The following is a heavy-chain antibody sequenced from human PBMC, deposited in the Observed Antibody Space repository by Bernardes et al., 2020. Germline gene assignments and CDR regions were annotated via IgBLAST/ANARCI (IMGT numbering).Heavy chain of an antibody. CDR1: GYSFTSYW. CDR3: ARHMRQWLVDHDAFDI. D-gene: IGHD6-19*01. Sequence: ESLKISCKGSGYSFTSYWIGWVRQMPGKGLEWMGIIYPGDSDTRYSPSFQGQVTISADKSISTAYLQWSSLKASDTAMYYCARHMRQWLVDHDAFDIWGQGTMVTVSS. CDR2: IYPGDSDT. V-gene: IGHV5-51*01. J-gene: IGHJ3*02.